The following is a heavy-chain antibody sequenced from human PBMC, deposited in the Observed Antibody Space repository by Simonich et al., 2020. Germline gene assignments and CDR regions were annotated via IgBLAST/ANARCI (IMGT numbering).Heavy chain of an antibody. CDR2: INPNSGGK. J-gene: IGHJ3*02. D-gene: IGHD2-2*01. CDR1: GYTFTGSS. Sequence: QVQLVQSGAEVKKPGASVKVSCKASGYTFTGSSMHWVRQAPGQGLEWRGWINPNSGGKNYAQKFQGRVTMTRDTSISTAYMELSRLRSDDTAVYYCARDPVVPAAIRNAFDIWGQGTMVTVSS. V-gene: IGHV1-2*02. CDR3: ARDPVVPAAIRNAFDI.